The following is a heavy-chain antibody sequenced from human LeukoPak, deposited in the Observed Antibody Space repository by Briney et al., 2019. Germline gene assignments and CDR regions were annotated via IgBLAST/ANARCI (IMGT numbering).Heavy chain of an antibody. V-gene: IGHV4-39*01. CDR2: IYYSGST. J-gene: IGHJ3*02. D-gene: IGHD6-19*01. CDR1: GGSISSSSYY. Sequence: SETLSLTCTVSGGSISSSSYYWGWIRQPPGKGLERIGSIYYSGSTYYNPSLKSRVTISVDTSKNQFSLKLSSVTAADTAVYYCARQWLVRGSAFDIWGQGTMVTVSS. CDR3: ARQWLVRGSAFDI.